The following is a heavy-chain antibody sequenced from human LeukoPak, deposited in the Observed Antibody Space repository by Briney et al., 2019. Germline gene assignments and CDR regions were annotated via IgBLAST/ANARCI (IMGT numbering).Heavy chain of an antibody. V-gene: IGHV4-39*07. CDR3: ARRGVATTTLYYYYMDV. CDR1: GGSISSSSYY. CDR2: IYYSGST. J-gene: IGHJ6*03. Sequence: SETLSLTCTVSGGSISSSSYYWGWIRQPPGKGLEWIGSIYYSGSTYYNPSLKSRVTISVDTSKNQFSLKLSSVTAADTAVYYCARRGVATTTLYYYYMDVWGKGTTVTVSS. D-gene: IGHD5-12*01.